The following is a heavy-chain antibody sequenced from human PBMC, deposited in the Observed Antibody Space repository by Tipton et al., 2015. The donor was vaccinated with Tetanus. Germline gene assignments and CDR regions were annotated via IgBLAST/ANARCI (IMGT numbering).Heavy chain of an antibody. CDR3: ARTPDYYYGMDV. V-gene: IGHV4-4*01. CDR2: IYYSGTT. CDR1: GDSVSSSNW. J-gene: IGHJ6*02. Sequence: TLSLTCTVSGDSVSSSNWWSWVRQAPGKGLEWIGEIYYSGTTNYNPSLKSRVTISTDKSKNQVSLRLNSVTAADTAVYFCARTPDYYYGMDVWGQGP.